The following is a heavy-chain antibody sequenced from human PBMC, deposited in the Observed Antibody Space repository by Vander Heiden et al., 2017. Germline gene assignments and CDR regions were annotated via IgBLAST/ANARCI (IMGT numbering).Heavy chain of an antibody. CDR1: GFTFRSHS. CDR3: ARDGAVVMRSYYYYGMDV. D-gene: IGHD3-22*01. CDR2: MSSSSSYI. J-gene: IGHJ6*02. Sequence: EVQLVESGGGLVKPGGSLRLSCAASGFTFRSHSVNWVRQAPGKGLEWVSSMSSSSSYIYYADSVKGRFTISRDNAKNSLYLQMNSLRAEDTAVYYCARDGAVVMRSYYYYGMDVWDQGTTVTVSS. V-gene: IGHV3-21*01.